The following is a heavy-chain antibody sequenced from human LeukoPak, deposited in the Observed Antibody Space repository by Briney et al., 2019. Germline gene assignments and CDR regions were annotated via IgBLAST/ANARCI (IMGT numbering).Heavy chain of an antibody. J-gene: IGHJ6*03. CDR1: GYTFTGYY. V-gene: IGHV1-2*02. CDR3: ARGIGGYYYYMDV. D-gene: IGHD3-10*01. Sequence: ASVKVSCKASGYTFTGYYMHWVRQAPGQGLEWMGWINPNTGGTNYAQKFQGRVTMTRDTSISTAYMELSRLRSDDTAVYYCARGIGGYYYYMDVWGKGTTVTVFS. CDR2: INPNTGGT.